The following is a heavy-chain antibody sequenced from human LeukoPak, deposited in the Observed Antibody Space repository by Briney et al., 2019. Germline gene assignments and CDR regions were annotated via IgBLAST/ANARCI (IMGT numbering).Heavy chain of an antibody. CDR2: IRYDETNK. D-gene: IGHD3-3*01. CDR1: GFTFNSYG. J-gene: IGHJ4*02. V-gene: IGHV3-30*02. CDR3: AIDPFDFGSGYSSYYFDY. Sequence: PGGSLRLSCSASGFTFNSYGMHWVRQAPGKGLEWVAFIRYDETNKYYADSVKGRFTISRDNSNNTLYLHMNSLRPEDTAVYYCAIDPFDFGSGYSSYYFDYWGQGTLVTVSS.